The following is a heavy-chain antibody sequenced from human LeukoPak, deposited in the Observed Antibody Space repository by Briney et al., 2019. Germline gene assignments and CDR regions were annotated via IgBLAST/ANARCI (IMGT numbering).Heavy chain of an antibody. V-gene: IGHV3-30*11. CDR2: ISYDGSSK. CDR3: ARERNTDRLLNYFDP. CDR1: GFIFGDYS. J-gene: IGHJ5*02. Sequence: PGGSLRLSCAASGFIFGDYSMHWVRQAPGKGLEWVAVISYDGSSKYYGDSVKGRITISRDNAKNTLYLHMNSLRAEDTAMYYCARERNTDRLLNYFDPWGQGTLVTVSS. D-gene: IGHD1-7*01.